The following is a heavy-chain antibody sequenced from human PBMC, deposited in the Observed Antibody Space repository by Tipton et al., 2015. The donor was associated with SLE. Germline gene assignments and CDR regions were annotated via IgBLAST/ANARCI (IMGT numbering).Heavy chain of an antibody. CDR2: TYYRSKWYN. J-gene: IGHJ1*01. D-gene: IGHD2-15*01. V-gene: IGHV6-1*01. CDR3: ARGPPWGVVVAATRYFQH. Sequence: GLVKPSQTLSLTCAISGDSVSSNSAAWNWIRQSPSRGLEWLGRTYYRSKWYNDYAVSVKSRITINPDTSKNQFSLQLNSVTPEDTAVYYCARGPPWGVVVAATRYFQHWGQGTLVTVSS. CDR1: GDSVSSNSAA.